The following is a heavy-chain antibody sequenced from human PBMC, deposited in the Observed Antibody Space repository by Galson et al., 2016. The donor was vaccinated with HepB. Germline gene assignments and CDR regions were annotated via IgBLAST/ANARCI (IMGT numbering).Heavy chain of an antibody. CDR3: AKTIAARPPPSGMDV. Sequence: SLRLSCAASGFTFSSYAMTWVRQAAGKGLEWVSSIGAGGTDTLYADSVKGRFSISRDNSKKTLYLQMNSLRAEDTAVYYCAKTIAARPPPSGMDVWGQGTTVTVSS. D-gene: IGHD6-6*01. V-gene: IGHV3-23*01. CDR2: IGAGGTDT. J-gene: IGHJ6*02. CDR1: GFTFSSYA.